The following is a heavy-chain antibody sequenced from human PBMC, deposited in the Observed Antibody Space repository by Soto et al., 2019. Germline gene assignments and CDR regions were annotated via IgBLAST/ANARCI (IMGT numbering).Heavy chain of an antibody. CDR3: ARGHSTDCSNGVRSFFYNHEMDV. CDR2: INPKSGGT. D-gene: IGHD2-8*01. CDR1: GYSFTYYH. Sequence: GASVKVSCKASGYSFTYYHIDWVRQAPGQGLEWLGRINPKSGGTSTAQKFQGWVTMTRDRSISTVYMELTRLRSDDTAVYFCARGHSTDCSNGVRSFFYNHEMDVWGQGTTVTVS. V-gene: IGHV1-2*04. J-gene: IGHJ6*02.